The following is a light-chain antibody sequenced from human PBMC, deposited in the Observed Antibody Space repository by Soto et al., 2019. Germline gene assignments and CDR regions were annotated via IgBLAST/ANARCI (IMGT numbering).Light chain of an antibody. Sequence: DIQMTQFSLLLFSSVGDRVTITCRASQSISRWLAWYQQKPGKAPKLLIYDASSLESGVPSRFSGSGSGTEFTLTISSLQPEDFASYYCQQYNSYSTFGQGTKVDIK. V-gene: IGKV1-5*01. CDR3: QQYNSYST. J-gene: IGKJ1*01. CDR1: QSISRW. CDR2: DAS.